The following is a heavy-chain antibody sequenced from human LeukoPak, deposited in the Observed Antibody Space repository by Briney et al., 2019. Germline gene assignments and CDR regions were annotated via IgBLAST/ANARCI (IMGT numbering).Heavy chain of an antibody. Sequence: GGSLRLSCVASGFTFSTFAMIWVRQPPGKGLEWVSSIFPSGGEIHYADSVKGRFTISRDNAKSSLYLQMNSLRAEDTAVYYCATGGRLRLDPPQGDHWGQGTLVTVSS. CDR3: ATGGRLRLDPPQGDH. CDR2: IFPSGGEI. J-gene: IGHJ4*02. CDR1: GFTFSTFA. V-gene: IGHV3-23*01. D-gene: IGHD3-16*01.